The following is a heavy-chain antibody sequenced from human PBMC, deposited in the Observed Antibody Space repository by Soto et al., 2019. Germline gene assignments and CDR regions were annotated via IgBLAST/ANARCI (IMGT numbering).Heavy chain of an antibody. CDR3: ARDLPTVEMAPPPNFPIPYYYYGMDV. Sequence: GGSVRLSCAASGFTFSSYWMHWVRQAPGKGLVWVSRINSDGSSTSYADSVKGRFAISRDNAKNTLYLQMNSLRGEDTAGYYCARDLPTVEMAPPPNFPIPYYYYGMDVWAHGTTVTVSS. D-gene: IGHD2-21*01. CDR1: GFTFSSYW. J-gene: IGHJ6*02. V-gene: IGHV3-74*01. CDR2: INSDGSST.